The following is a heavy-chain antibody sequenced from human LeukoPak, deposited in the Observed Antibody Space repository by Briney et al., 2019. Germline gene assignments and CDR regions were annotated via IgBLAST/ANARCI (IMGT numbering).Heavy chain of an antibody. D-gene: IGHD3-10*01. CDR3: ARVLSLNYYGSGTQIYYFDY. V-gene: IGHV4-30-2*05. J-gene: IGHJ4*02. CDR2: IYHSGST. CDR1: GGSISSGGYS. Sequence: SQTLSLTCAVSGGSISSGGYSWSWIRQPPGKGLEWIGYIYHSGSTYYNPSLKSRVTISVDTSKNQFSLKLSSVTAADTAVYYCARVLSLNYYGSGTQIYYFDYWGQGTLVTVSS.